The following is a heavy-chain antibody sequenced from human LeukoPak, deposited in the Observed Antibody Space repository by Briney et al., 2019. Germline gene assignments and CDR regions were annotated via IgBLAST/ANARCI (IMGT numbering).Heavy chain of an antibody. Sequence: SETLSLTCAVYGGSFSGYYWSWIRQPPGKGLEWIGEINHSGSTNYNPSLKSRVTMSVDTSKNQFSLKLSSVTAADTAVYYCARLGVSIVVVPAAPTYYYYGMDVWGQGTTVTVSS. CDR3: ARLGVSIVVVPAAPTYYYYGMDV. CDR1: GGSFSGYY. CDR2: INHSGST. V-gene: IGHV4-34*01. D-gene: IGHD2-2*01. J-gene: IGHJ6*02.